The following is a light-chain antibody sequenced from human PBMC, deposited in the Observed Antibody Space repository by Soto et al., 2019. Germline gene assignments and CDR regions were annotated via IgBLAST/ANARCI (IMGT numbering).Light chain of an antibody. CDR2: DAS. CDR1: QSVSSSY. J-gene: IGKJ5*01. CDR3: QQYNNWLST. V-gene: IGKV3-15*01. Sequence: EIVMTQSPATLSVSPGERATLSCRASQSVSSSYLAWYQQKPGQAPRLLIHDASSRATGVPARFSGSGSGTEFVLTISSLQSEDFAIYYCQQYNNWLSTFGQGTRLEIK.